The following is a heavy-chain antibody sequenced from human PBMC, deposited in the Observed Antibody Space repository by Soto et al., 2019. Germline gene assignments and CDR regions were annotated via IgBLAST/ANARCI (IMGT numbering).Heavy chain of an antibody. CDR3: ARGVVYRDVGLAYGMDV. J-gene: IGHJ6*02. V-gene: IGHV4-34*01. CDR2: INYSGST. CDR1: GESFSNHY. D-gene: IGHD3-22*01. Sequence: SETLSLTCAVYGESFSNHYWTWIRQSPGKGLEWVGEINYSGSTRYNWSLGSRVTISVDTSKNQFSMMVTSVTAEDTAVYYCARGVVYRDVGLAYGMDVWGQGTTVTVSS.